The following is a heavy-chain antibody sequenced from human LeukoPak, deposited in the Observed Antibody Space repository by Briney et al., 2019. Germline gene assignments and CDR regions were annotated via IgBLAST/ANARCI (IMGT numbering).Heavy chain of an antibody. J-gene: IGHJ3*02. V-gene: IGHV3-30-3*01. Sequence: PGGSLRLSCAASGFTFSSYAMHWVRQAPGKGLEWVAVISYDGSNKYYADSVKGRFTISRDNSKNTLYLQMNSLRAEDTAVYYCARVDSSSATGLHAFDIWGQGTMVTVSS. D-gene: IGHD6-13*01. CDR2: ISYDGSNK. CDR3: ARVDSSSATGLHAFDI. CDR1: GFTFSSYA.